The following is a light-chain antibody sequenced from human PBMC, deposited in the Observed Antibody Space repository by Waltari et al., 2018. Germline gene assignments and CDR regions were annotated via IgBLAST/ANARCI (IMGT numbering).Light chain of an antibody. CDR2: NDD. Sequence: QSVVTQPPSASGTPGQRVTIPCSGSNSNIGRKTVTWYSQVPGMAPKLLIYNDDQRPSGVPDRFSSSKSGTSASLAISGLQSDDEAEYYCAAWDEILNGPVFGGGTKLTVL. J-gene: IGLJ3*02. CDR1: NSNIGRKT. V-gene: IGLV1-44*01. CDR3: AAWDEILNGPV.